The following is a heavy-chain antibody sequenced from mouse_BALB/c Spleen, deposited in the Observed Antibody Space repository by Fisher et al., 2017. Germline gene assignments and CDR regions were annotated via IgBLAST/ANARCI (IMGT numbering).Heavy chain of an antibody. Sequence: QKFKGKTTFTADTSSNTAYMQLSSLTSEDSAVYYCAREHYYGYWGQGTTLTVSS. D-gene: IGHD1-2*01. J-gene: IGHJ2*01. CDR3: AREHYYGY. V-gene: IGHV1-50*01.